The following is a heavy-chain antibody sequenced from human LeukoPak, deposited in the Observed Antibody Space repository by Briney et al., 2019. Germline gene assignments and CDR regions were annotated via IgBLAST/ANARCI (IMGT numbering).Heavy chain of an antibody. J-gene: IGHJ4*02. D-gene: IGHD1-26*01. V-gene: IGHV4-34*01. CDR3: ARGGSPVGATNDY. Sequence: PSETLSLTCAASGGSFSGYYWNWIRQPPGKGLEWIGVITHSGSTNYYPAPKSRVTISVDTSKNQFSLKLSSVTAADTAVYYCARGGSPVGATNDYWGQGTLVTVSS. CDR2: ITHSGST. CDR1: GGSFSGYY.